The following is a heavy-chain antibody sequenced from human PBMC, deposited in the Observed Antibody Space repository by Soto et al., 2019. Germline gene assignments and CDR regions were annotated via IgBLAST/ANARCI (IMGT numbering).Heavy chain of an antibody. D-gene: IGHD3-22*01. V-gene: IGHV3-33*01. CDR2: IWYDGSNK. Sequence: GGSLRLSCAASGFTFSSYGMHWVRQAPGKGLEWVAVIWYDGSNKYYADSVKGRFTISRDNSKNTLYLQMNSLRAEDTAVYYCARERGITMIVVVKDYYGMDVWGQGTTVTVSS. CDR3: ARERGITMIVVVKDYYGMDV. J-gene: IGHJ6*02. CDR1: GFTFSSYG.